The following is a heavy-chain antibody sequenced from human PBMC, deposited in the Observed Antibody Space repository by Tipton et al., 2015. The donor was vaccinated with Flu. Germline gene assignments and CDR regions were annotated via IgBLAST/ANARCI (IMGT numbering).Heavy chain of an antibody. J-gene: IGHJ5*02. CDR2: VHRTGSP. CDR3: VRRDYSNYVSEPKNWFDP. V-gene: IGHV4-38-2*01. D-gene: IGHD4-11*01. Sequence: TLSLTCSVSGDSIGSQYFWGWIRQPPGKGLEWIGNVHRTGSPYYNPSLRSRVTIAVDGPKIQFSPRLTSVTAADTAVYYCVRRDYSNYVSEPKNWFDPWGPGILVTVSS. CDR1: GDSIGSQYF.